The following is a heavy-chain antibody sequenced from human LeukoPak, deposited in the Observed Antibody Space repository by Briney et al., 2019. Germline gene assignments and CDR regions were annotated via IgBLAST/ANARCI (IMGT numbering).Heavy chain of an antibody. V-gene: IGHV3-23*01. CDR1: GFIFSNFA. CDR3: AKNADLPYCTSTSCPIDP. Sequence: GGSLRLSCAASGFIFSNFAMNWVRQAPGKGLEWVSGISGSGDSTHYADSVKGRFSISRDNSKNTLFLQMNYLRGEDTAVYYCAKNADLPYCTSTSCPIDPWGQGTLVTASS. J-gene: IGHJ5*02. D-gene: IGHD2-2*01. CDR2: ISGSGDST.